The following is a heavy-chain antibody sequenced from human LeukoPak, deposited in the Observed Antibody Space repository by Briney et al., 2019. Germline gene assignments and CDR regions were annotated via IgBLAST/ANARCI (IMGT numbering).Heavy chain of an antibody. CDR2: ISGSGHST. J-gene: IGHJ4*02. V-gene: IGHV3-23*01. Sequence: GGSLRLSCAASGFTFSSYAMTWVRQAPGKGLEWVSGISGSGHSTYYADSVRGRFTISRDNSKNTLYLQMNSLRAEDTAVYYCAKLYCTSTSCQIDYWGQGTLVIVSS. CDR3: AKLYCTSTSCQIDY. D-gene: IGHD2-2*01. CDR1: GFTFSSYA.